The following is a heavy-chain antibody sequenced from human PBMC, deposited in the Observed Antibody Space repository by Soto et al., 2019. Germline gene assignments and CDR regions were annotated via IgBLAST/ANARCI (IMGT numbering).Heavy chain of an antibody. CDR1: GYTFTSYG. D-gene: IGHD2-2*01. Sequence: ASVKVSCKASGYTFTSYGISWVRQAPGQGLEWIGWISAYNGNTNYAQKLQGRVTMTTDTSTSTAYMELRSLRSDDTAVYYCASRQKTSWGIEFDYWGQGTLVTVSS. J-gene: IGHJ4*02. CDR2: ISAYNGNT. CDR3: ASRQKTSWGIEFDY. V-gene: IGHV1-18*04.